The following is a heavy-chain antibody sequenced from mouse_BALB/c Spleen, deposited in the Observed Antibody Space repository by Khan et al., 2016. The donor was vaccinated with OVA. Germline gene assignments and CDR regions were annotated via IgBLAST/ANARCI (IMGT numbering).Heavy chain of an antibody. CDR2: INTYTGEP. J-gene: IGHJ1*01. CDR1: GYTFTNYG. V-gene: IGHV9-3-1*01. D-gene: IGHD1-1*01. Sequence: QIQLVQSGPELKKPGETVKISCKASGYTFTNYGMNWVKQAPGKGLKWMGWINTYTGEPTYADDFSGRFAFSLETSASTAYLQIDNLKNEDTGTXFCAREATYCAFGYWYFDVWGAGTTVTVSS. CDR3: AREATYCAFGYWYFDV.